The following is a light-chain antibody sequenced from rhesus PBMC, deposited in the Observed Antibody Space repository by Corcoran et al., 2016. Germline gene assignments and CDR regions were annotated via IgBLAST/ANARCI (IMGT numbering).Light chain of an antibody. V-gene: IGKV1-19*01. CDR1: QGISSW. J-gene: IGKJ1*01. CDR2: AAT. CDR3: QQYDELPWP. Sequence: DIQMTQSPSSLSASVGDKVTITCHASQGISSWVAWYQQKPGKAPKPLIDAATCLESGGPSRFSGSGSGTVYTLTIRSLPPEVVATYYCQQYDELPWPFVQGTKVEIK.